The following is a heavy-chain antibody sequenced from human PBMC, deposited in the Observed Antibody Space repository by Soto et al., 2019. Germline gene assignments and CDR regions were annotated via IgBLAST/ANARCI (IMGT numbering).Heavy chain of an antibody. CDR2: ISSDNGNT. Sequence: ASVKVSCKASGYTFTSYVISWLRQPPAQGLEWMGWISSDNGNTSYAQKLQGRVSMTTDTSTSTAYMELRSLRSDDRPVYYCATLASSWPYHYIYGMDDWGQGTMVTVSS. CDR1: GYTFTSYV. J-gene: IGHJ6*02. CDR3: ATLASSWPYHYIYGMDD. D-gene: IGHD6-13*01. V-gene: IGHV1-18*01.